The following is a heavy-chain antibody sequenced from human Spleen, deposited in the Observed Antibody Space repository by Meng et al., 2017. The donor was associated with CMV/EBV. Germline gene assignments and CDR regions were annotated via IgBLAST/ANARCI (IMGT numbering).Heavy chain of an antibody. D-gene: IGHD2-21*01. Sequence: GESLKISCAASGFTFSSYAMHWVRQAPGKGLEWVAVISYDGSNKYYADSVKGRFTISRDNSKNTLYLQMNSLRAEDTAVYYCARGYTIGYSRTYDYWGQGTLVTVSS. CDR2: ISYDGSNK. J-gene: IGHJ4*02. CDR3: ARGYTIGYSRTYDY. CDR1: GFTFSSYA. V-gene: IGHV3-30-3*01.